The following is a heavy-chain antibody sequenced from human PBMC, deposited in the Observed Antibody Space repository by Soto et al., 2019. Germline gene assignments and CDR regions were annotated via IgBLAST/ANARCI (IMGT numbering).Heavy chain of an antibody. Sequence: GGSLRFSCAASGFTFSSYAMHWVRQAPGKGLEYVSAISSNGGSTYYADSVKGRFTISRDNSKNTLYLQMGSLRAEDMAVYYCARASGSYPGGYFDIWGQGTMVTVSS. V-gene: IGHV3-64*02. J-gene: IGHJ3*02. CDR1: GFTFSSYA. D-gene: IGHD1-26*01. CDR2: ISSNGGST. CDR3: ARASGSYPGGYFDI.